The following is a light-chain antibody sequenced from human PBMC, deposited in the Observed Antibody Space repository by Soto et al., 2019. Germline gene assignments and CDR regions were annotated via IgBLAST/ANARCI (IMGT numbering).Light chain of an antibody. Sequence: DIRLTQSPSSLSASVGDSVTISCRASQSISNYLMWYQQKPGKAPNLLILAASSLQNGVPSRFSGSGSGTEFTLTISGLQTEDSATYYCQQSSITPRSFGQGTRVEIK. CDR3: QQSSITPRS. CDR2: AAS. J-gene: IGKJ1*01. V-gene: IGKV1-39*01. CDR1: QSISNY.